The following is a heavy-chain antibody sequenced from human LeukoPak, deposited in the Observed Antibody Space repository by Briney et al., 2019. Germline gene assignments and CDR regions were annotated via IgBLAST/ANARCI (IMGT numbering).Heavy chain of an antibody. CDR1: GFTFSSFP. D-gene: IGHD3-10*01. J-gene: IGHJ6*03. Sequence: GGSLRLSCAASGFTFSSFPMHWVRQAPGKGLEWVVVVSPDGSVENYADSVKGRFTISRNNSKNTVYLQMNSLRTEDTAVYYCARASITSTYYHYYMDVWGKGTTVTVSS. CDR3: ARASITSTYYHYYMDV. CDR2: VSPDGSVE. V-gene: IGHV3-30*01.